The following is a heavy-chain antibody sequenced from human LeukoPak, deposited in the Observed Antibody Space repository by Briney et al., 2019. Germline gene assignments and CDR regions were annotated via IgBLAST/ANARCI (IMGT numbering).Heavy chain of an antibody. CDR1: GFTFSDYH. J-gene: IGHJ2*01. CDR3: ARYAQYYDSSGYYRFLYFDL. Sequence: GGSLRLSCAASGFTFSDYHMSWIRQAPGKGLEWVSYISSSGSTIYYADSVKGRFTISRDNAKNSLYLQMNSLRAEDTAVYYCARYAQYYDSSGYYRFLYFDLWGRGTLVTVSS. CDR2: ISSSGSTI. D-gene: IGHD3-22*01. V-gene: IGHV3-11*01.